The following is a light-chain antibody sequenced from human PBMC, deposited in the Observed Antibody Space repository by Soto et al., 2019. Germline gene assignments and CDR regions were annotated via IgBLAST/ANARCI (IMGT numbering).Light chain of an antibody. CDR1: QTIDNT. J-gene: IGKJ1*01. V-gene: IGKV3-15*01. CDR3: QQRTYWPWT. Sequence: LTQSPATLSLSPWERATLSCRASQTIDNTLAWYQRKPGQAPRLLIYDASTRATGVPARFSGSGSGTDFTLTISSLQSEDFAVYYCQQRTYWPWTFGQGTKVDIK. CDR2: DAS.